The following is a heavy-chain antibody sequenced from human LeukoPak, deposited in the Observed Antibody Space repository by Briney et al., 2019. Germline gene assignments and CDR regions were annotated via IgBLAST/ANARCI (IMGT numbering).Heavy chain of an antibody. Sequence: GASVKVSCKASGYTFTSYYMHWVRQAPGQGLEWMGIINPSGGSTSYAQKFQGRVTMTTDTSTSTAYMELRSLRSDDTAVYYCARLLSGGSGSYYLYYYYMDVWGKGTTVTVSS. CDR3: ARLLSGGSGSYYLYYYYMDV. V-gene: IGHV1-46*01. CDR1: GYTFTSYY. J-gene: IGHJ6*03. D-gene: IGHD3-10*01. CDR2: INPSGGST.